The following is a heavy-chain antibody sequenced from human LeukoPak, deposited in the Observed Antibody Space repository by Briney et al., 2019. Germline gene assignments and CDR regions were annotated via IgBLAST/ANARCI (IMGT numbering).Heavy chain of an antibody. V-gene: IGHV4-39*07. Sequence: SETLSLTCTVSGDSISTSNSYWGWIRQPPGKGLEWIGSIYYSGNTYYNASLKSRVTISVDTSKNQFSLKLTSVTAADTAVYYCAIGYSYGFDYWGQGTLVTVSS. CDR1: GDSISTSNSY. CDR2: IYYSGNT. D-gene: IGHD5-18*01. CDR3: AIGYSYGFDY. J-gene: IGHJ4*02.